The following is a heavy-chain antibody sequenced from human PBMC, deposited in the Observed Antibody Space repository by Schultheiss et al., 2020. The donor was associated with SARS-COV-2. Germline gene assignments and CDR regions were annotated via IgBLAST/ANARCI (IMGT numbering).Heavy chain of an antibody. D-gene: IGHD6-6*01. J-gene: IGHJ4*02. CDR3: ARQYSSASPFDF. V-gene: IGHV3-21*01. Sequence: GGSLRLSCAGSGFTFSAYRVNWVRQAPGKGLEWVSCISEASSNKYYADSVKGRFTISRDNAKNSLYLQMNNLRVEDTAVYYCARQYSSASPFDFWGQGTLVTVSS. CDR1: GFTFSAYR. CDR2: ISEASSNK.